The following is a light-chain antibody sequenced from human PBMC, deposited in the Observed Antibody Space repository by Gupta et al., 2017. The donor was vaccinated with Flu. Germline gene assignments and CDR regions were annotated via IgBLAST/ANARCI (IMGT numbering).Light chain of an antibody. Sequence: SYELTQPPSVSVSPGQTATNTCSGDALPKQYAYWYQQKPGQAPVLVIYKDSERPSGIPERFSGSSSGTTVTLTISGVQAEDEADYYCQSADSSGTYPVFGGGTKLTVL. V-gene: IGLV3-25*02. J-gene: IGLJ3*02. CDR1: ALPKQY. CDR2: KDS. CDR3: QSADSSGTYPV.